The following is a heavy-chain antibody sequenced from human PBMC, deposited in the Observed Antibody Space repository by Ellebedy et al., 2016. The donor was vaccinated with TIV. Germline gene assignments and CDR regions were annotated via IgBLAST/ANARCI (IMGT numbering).Heavy chain of an antibody. CDR1: DYVFTNNG. Sequence: ASVKVSCKASDYVFTNNGIIWVRHAPRQGLEWMGMINPRGGSTSYAQTFQDRVTMTRDTSTSTVYMELSSLRSEDTAVYYCARGSSTSCCDYDYYYGMDVWGQGTTVTVSS. J-gene: IGHJ6*02. CDR3: ARGSSTSCCDYDYYYGMDV. D-gene: IGHD2-2*01. CDR2: INPRGGST. V-gene: IGHV1-46*01.